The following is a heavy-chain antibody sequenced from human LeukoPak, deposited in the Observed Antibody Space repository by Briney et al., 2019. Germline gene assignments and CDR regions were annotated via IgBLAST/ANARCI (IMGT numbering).Heavy chain of an antibody. CDR3: ARDPAWGATDS. D-gene: IGHD7-27*01. Sequence: GGSLRLSCAVSGFIIGSSWMSWVRQTPGKGLEWVADMNEDGSGTYYVDSVKGRFTVSRDNAENSVYLQMNSLRVEDTGVYYCARDPAWGATDSWGQGTLVTVSS. J-gene: IGHJ5*01. CDR2: MNEDGSGT. V-gene: IGHV3-7*01. CDR1: GFIIGSSW.